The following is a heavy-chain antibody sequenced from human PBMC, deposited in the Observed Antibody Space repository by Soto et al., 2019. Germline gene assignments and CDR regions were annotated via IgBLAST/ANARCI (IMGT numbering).Heavy chain of an antibody. CDR3: ARVPTYGDYWFDP. CDR1: GYSLPNYA. V-gene: IGHV1-18*04. Sequence: QVQLVQSGGEVKKPGASVMVSCMASGYSLPNYAITWVRQAPGQGLEWLGWISFYNGDTKYAQNLQGRVTMTTDTSTSTAYMELRSLRSDDTAVYYCARVPTYGDYWFDPWGQGTLVTVSS. J-gene: IGHJ5*02. CDR2: ISFYNGDT. D-gene: IGHD4-17*01.